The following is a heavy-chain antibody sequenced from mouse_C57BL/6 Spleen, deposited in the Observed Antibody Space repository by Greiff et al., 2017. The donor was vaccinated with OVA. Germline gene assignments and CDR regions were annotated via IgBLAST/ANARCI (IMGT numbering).Heavy chain of an antibody. V-gene: IGHV1-82*01. J-gene: IGHJ3*01. CDR3: ARGTYYGNYDWFAY. D-gene: IGHD2-10*01. Sequence: QVQLKQSGPELVKPGASVKISCKASGYAFSSSWMNWVKQRPGKGLEWIGRIYPGDGDTNYNGKFKGKATLTADKSSSTAYMQLSSLTSEDSAVYFCARGTYYGNYDWFAYWGQGTLVTVSA. CDR2: IYPGDGDT. CDR1: GYAFSSSW.